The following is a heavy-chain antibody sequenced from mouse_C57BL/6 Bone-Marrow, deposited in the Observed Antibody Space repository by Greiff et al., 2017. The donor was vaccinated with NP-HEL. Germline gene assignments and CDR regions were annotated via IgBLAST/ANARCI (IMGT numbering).Heavy chain of an antibody. V-gene: IGHV2-9*01. CDR3: ATLYYYGPHYYAMDY. D-gene: IGHD1-1*01. CDR2: IWGGGST. CDR1: GFSLTSYG. Sequence: VMLVESGPGLVAPSQSLSITCTVSGFSLTSYGVDWVRQPPGKGLEWLGVIWGGGSTNYNSALMSRLSISKDNSKSQVFLKMNSLQTDDTAMYYCATLYYYGPHYYAMDYWGQGTSVTVSS. J-gene: IGHJ4*01.